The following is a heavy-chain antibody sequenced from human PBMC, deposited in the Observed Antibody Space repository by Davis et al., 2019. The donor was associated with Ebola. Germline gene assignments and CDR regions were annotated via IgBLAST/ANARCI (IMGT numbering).Heavy chain of an antibody. V-gene: IGHV1-8*01. Sequence: AASVKVSCKASGYTFTSYDINWVRQATGQGLEWMGWMNPNSGNTGYAQKFQGRVTMTRDTSTSTVYMELSSLRSEDTAVYYCAFGWEEAFDIWGQGTMVTVSS. J-gene: IGHJ3*02. CDR2: MNPNSGNT. CDR1: GYTFTSYD. CDR3: AFGWEEAFDI. D-gene: IGHD1-26*01.